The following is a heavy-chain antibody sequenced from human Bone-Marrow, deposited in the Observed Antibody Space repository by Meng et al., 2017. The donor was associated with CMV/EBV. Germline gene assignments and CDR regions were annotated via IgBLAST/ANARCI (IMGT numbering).Heavy chain of an antibody. J-gene: IGHJ6*01. CDR2: IWYDGNNK. CDR1: GFTFSSYG. Sequence: GESLKISCSTSGFTFSSYGMHWVRQAPGKGLQWLSFIWYDGNNKYYTDSVRGRFTISRDNSKNTLYLQMSSLRAEDTALYYCAKDLRAGAGSSWGMDVWGPGTTVTVSS. CDR3: AKDLRAGAGSSWGMDV. V-gene: IGHV3-30*02. D-gene: IGHD1-26*01.